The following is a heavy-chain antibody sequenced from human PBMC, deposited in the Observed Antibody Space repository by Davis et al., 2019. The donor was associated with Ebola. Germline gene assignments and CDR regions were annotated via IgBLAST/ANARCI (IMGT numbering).Heavy chain of an antibody. Sequence: GESLKISCQGSGYSFPNYWVGWVRQTSGRGLEWMGIIYPADSDVIYSPAFQGQITISVDRSISTAYLQWRSLKASDTAMYYCARRRVIHDLATNDYFDFWGQGTLVTVSS. D-gene: IGHD5-12*01. J-gene: IGHJ4*02. CDR2: IYPADSDV. CDR1: GYSFPNYW. CDR3: ARRRVIHDLATNDYFDF. V-gene: IGHV5-51*01.